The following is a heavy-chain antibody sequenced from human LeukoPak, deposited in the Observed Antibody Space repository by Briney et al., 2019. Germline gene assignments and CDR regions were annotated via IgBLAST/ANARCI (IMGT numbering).Heavy chain of an antibody. V-gene: IGHV4-39*07. CDR3: ARDQATIILGYFDY. CDR1: GGSISSSSYY. J-gene: IGHJ4*02. D-gene: IGHD3-22*01. Sequence: SETLSLTCTVSGGSISSSSYYWGWIRQPPGKGLEWIGEINHSGSTNYNPSLKSRVTISVDTSKNQFSLKLSSVTAADTAVYYCARDQATIILGYFDYWGQGTLVTVSS. CDR2: INHSGST.